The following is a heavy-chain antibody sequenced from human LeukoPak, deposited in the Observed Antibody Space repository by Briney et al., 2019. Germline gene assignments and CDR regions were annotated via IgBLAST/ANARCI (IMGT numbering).Heavy chain of an antibody. Sequence: PGRPLRLSCAASRFTFSSYAMSWVRQAPGKGLEWVSAFSGSGGSTYYADSVKGRFTISRDNYKNTLYLQMNSLRAEDTAVYYCAKGAPDDYGDYVPWDYWGQGTLVTVSS. D-gene: IGHD4-17*01. V-gene: IGHV3-23*01. CDR1: RFTFSSYA. CDR2: FSGSGGST. CDR3: AKGAPDDYGDYVPWDY. J-gene: IGHJ4*02.